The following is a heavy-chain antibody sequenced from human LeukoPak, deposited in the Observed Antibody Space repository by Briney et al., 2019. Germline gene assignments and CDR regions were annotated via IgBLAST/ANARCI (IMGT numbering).Heavy chain of an antibody. CDR3: ARQLAGLFFNS. CDR1: GDSVSSTTSY. V-gene: IGHV4-39*01. Sequence: SETLSLTCTVSGDSVSSTTSYWTWIRQPPGQGLEYIGSIFYSGITFYNPSLKSRVTMSVDTSKNQFSLKLNSVTAADTAVYFCARQLAGLFFNSWGQGTLVAVSS. J-gene: IGHJ4*02. D-gene: IGHD6-19*01. CDR2: IFYSGIT.